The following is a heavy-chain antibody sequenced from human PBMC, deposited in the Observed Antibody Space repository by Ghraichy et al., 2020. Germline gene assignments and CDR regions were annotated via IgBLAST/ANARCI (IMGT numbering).Heavy chain of an antibody. Sequence: SETLSLTCTVSGGSISDFYWSWIRQPAGKGLEWIGRVFSSGSSNYNPSLKSRVTMSVDTSKNQFSLKLSSVTAADTAVYYCARVGYSYKFGFDYWGQGTLVTVSS. CDR3: ARVGYSYKFGFDY. D-gene: IGHD5-18*01. CDR1: GGSISDFY. V-gene: IGHV4-4*07. J-gene: IGHJ4*02. CDR2: VFSSGSS.